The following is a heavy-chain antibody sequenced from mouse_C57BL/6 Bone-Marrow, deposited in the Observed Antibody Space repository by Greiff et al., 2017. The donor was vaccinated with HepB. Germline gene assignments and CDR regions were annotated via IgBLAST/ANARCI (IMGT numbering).Heavy chain of an antibody. V-gene: IGHV1-7*01. CDR2: INPSSGYT. J-gene: IGHJ2*01. Sequence: VQLQQAGAELAKKGASVKLDGKASGDTGTSYGRNGGKQRPGQGLEWSRDINPSSGYTKYNQKFKDKATLTADKSSSTAYMQLSSLTYEDSAVYYCARRGLLRFDYWGQGTTLTVSS. CDR1: GDTGTSYG. D-gene: IGHD1-1*01. CDR3: ARRGLLRFDY.